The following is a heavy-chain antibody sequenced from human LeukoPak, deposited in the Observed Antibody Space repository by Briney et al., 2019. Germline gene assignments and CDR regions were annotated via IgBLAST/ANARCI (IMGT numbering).Heavy chain of an antibody. CDR2: ISAYNGNT. CDR1: GYTFTSYG. Sequence: ASVKVSCKASGYTFTSYGISWVRQAPGQGLEWMGWISAYNGNTNYAQKFQGRVTMTRDTSISTAYMELSRLRSDDTAVYYCARDQGYCSSTSCFDAGYWGQGTLVTVSS. CDR3: ARDQGYCSSTSCFDAGY. J-gene: IGHJ4*02. D-gene: IGHD2-2*01. V-gene: IGHV1-18*01.